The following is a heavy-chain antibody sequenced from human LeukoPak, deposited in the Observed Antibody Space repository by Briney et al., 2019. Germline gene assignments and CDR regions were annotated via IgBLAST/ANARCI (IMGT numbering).Heavy chain of an antibody. D-gene: IGHD4-23*01. CDR1: GFTFSRYW. V-gene: IGHV3-7*01. J-gene: IGHJ4*02. Sequence: PGGSLRLSCAASGFTFSRYWMSWVRQAPGKGLEWVANVKQDGSEKYYVDSVKGRFTISRDNAKNSLYLEMNSLRAEDTAVYYCARDQRWRFNFVSWGQGILVTVSS. CDR3: ARDQRWRFNFVS. CDR2: VKQDGSEK.